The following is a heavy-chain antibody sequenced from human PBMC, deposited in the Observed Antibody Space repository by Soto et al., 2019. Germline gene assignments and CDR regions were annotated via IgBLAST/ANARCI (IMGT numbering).Heavy chain of an antibody. CDR2: ISGSGGST. CDR3: AKDLGTQYYYDSSGYSDY. J-gene: IGHJ4*02. Sequence: VQLLESGGGLVQPGGSLRLSCAASGFTFSSYAMSWVRQAPGKGLEWVSAISGSGGSTYYADSVKGRFTISRDNSKNTLYLQMNSLRAEDTAVYYCAKDLGTQYYYDSSGYSDYWGQGTLVTVSS. V-gene: IGHV3-23*01. D-gene: IGHD3-22*01. CDR1: GFTFSSYA.